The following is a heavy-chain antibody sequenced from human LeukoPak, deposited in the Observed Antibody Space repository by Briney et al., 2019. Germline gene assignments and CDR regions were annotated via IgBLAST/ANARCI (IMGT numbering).Heavy chain of an antibody. D-gene: IGHD6-6*01. V-gene: IGHV4-4*07. Sequence: PSETLSLTCTVSGGSISSYYWSWIRQPAGKGLEWIGRIYTSGSTNYNPSLKSRVTMSVDTSKNQISLKVNSVTAADTAVYYCARESYSSSYVFDFWGQGTLVTVSS. CDR1: GGSISSYY. J-gene: IGHJ4*02. CDR3: ARESYSSSYVFDF. CDR2: IYTSGST.